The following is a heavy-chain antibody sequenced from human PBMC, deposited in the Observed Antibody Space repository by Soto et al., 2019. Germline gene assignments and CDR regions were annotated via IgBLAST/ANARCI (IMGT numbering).Heavy chain of an antibody. Sequence: VQLVQSGAEVKKPGSSVKLSCKASGGTFNRYTISWVRQAPGQGLEWMGGIIPIFGTANYAQKFQGRVAINEDESTSAAYMEMRSLRSEDTAVYYCALWGFRDGNNSKYNYSGLDVWGQGTTVTVSS. D-gene: IGHD1-1*01. V-gene: IGHV1-69*01. CDR1: GGTFNRYT. J-gene: IGHJ6*02. CDR3: ALWGFRDGNNSKYNYSGLDV. CDR2: IIPIFGTA.